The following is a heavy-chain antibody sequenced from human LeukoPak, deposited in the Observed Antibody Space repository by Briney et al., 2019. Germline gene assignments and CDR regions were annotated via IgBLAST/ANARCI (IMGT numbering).Heavy chain of an antibody. J-gene: IGHJ4*01. CDR1: GDSVSSNSAA. V-gene: IGHV6-1*01. D-gene: IGHD2-15*01. CDR2: TYYRTKWYN. Sequence: SQTLSLTCAISGDSVSSNSAAWNCIRQSPSRGLEWLGRTYYRTKWYNDYAVSVKSRITINPDTSKNQFSLKLSSVTAADTAGNNRARQRGPSHRFPGEYSTYYIDYWGKGTPVTISS. CDR3: ARQRGPSHRFPGEYSTYYIDY.